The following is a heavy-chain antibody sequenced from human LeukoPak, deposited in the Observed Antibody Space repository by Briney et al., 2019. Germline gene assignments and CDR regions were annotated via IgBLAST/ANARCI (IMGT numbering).Heavy chain of an antibody. J-gene: IGHJ4*02. CDR2: IIPILGIA. D-gene: IGHD3-22*01. V-gene: IGHV1-69*04. CDR1: GGTFSSYA. Sequence: SVKVSCKASGGTFSSYAISWVRQAPGQGLEWMGRIIPILGIANYAQKFQGRVTITADKSTSTAYMELSSLRSEDTAVYYCARERSLYYHDSSGLAEWGQGALVTVSS. CDR3: ARERSLYYHDSSGLAE.